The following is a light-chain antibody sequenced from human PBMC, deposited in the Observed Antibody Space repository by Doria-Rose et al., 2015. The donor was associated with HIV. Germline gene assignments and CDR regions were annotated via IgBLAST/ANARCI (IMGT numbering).Light chain of an antibody. CDR1: QRVKSSY. Sequence: TQSPGTLSLSPGERATLSCRASQRVKSSYLAWYQQKPGQAPRLLIYDASTRATGIPDRSSGSGSGTDFTLTTSRLEPEDVAVYYCQQYGTSRGTFGQGTRLEIK. CDR3: QQYGTSRGT. CDR2: DAS. V-gene: IGKV3-20*01. J-gene: IGKJ5*01.